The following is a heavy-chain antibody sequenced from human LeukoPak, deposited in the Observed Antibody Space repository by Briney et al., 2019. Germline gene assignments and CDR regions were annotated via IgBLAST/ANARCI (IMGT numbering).Heavy chain of an antibody. V-gene: IGHV3-48*03. CDR2: ISSSGSTI. CDR1: GFTFSSYE. CDR3: ARDSGRAYYYDSSPPSV. D-gene: IGHD3-22*01. Sequence: GGSLRLSCAASGFTFSSYEMNWVRQAPGKGLEWVSYISSSGSTIYYADSVKGRFTISRDNAKNSLYLQMNSLRAEDTAVYYCARDSGRAYYYDSSPPSVWGQGTLVTVSS. J-gene: IGHJ4*02.